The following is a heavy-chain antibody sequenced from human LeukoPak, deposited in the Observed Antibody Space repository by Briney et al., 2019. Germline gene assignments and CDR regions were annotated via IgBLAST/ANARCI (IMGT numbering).Heavy chain of an antibody. CDR2: IYYSGST. CDR3: ASSGYVLEDYYYYYMDV. D-gene: IGHD1-1*01. Sequence: PSETLSLTCTVSGGSISSGGYYWSWIRQHPGKGLEWIGYIYYSGSTYYNPSLKSRVTISVDTSKNQFSLKLSSVTAADTAVYYCASSGYVLEDYYYYYMDVWGKGTTVTVSS. J-gene: IGHJ6*03. V-gene: IGHV4-31*03. CDR1: GGSISSGGYY.